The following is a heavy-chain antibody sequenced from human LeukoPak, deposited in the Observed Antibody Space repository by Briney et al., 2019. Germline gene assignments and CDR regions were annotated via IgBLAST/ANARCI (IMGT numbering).Heavy chain of an antibody. CDR3: ARSGYCSGGSCEYYFDY. CDR2: IIPIFGTA. CDR1: GGTFSSYA. D-gene: IGHD2-15*01. V-gene: IGHV1-69*05. J-gene: IGHJ4*02. Sequence: SVKVSCKASGGTFSSYAISWVRQAPGQGLEWLGGIIPIFGTANYAQKFQGRVTITTDESTSTAYMELSSLRSEDTAVYYCARSGYCSGGSCEYYFDYWGQGTLVTVSS.